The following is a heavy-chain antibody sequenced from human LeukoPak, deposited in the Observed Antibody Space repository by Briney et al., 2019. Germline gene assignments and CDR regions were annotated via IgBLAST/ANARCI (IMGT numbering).Heavy chain of an antibody. CDR3: ATMDTSTGYYIRFDY. CDR1: GYTFTSYY. V-gene: IGHV1-24*01. Sequence: GASVKVSCKASGYTFTSYYMHWVRQAPGKGLEWMGGFDPEDGETIYAQKFQGRVTMTEDTSTDTAYMELSSLRSEDTAVYYCATMDTSTGYYIRFDYWGQGALVTVSS. J-gene: IGHJ4*02. D-gene: IGHD3-9*01. CDR2: FDPEDGET.